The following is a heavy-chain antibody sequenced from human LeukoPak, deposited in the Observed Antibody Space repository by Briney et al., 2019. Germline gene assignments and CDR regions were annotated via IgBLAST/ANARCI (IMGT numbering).Heavy chain of an antibody. CDR1: GGPFRGNY. CDR2: INHTGYT. V-gene: IGHV4-34*01. CDR3: ARHNTAIWYFDL. Sequence: SETLSLTCAVYGGPFRGNYWSWIRQPPGKGLEWIGEINHTGYTGHNPSLKSRVTISVDTSKNQFSLELSSVTAADTAVYYCARHNTAIWYFDLWGPGTLVTVSS. J-gene: IGHJ2*01. D-gene: IGHD2-21*02.